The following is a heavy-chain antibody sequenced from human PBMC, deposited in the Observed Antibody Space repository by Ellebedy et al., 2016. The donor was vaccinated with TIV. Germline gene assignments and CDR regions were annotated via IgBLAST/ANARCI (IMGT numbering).Heavy chain of an antibody. J-gene: IGHJ4*02. Sequence: GGSLRLSXAASGFTFSSYAMHWVRQAPGKGLEWVAVISYDGSNKYYADSVKGRFTISRDNSKNTLYLQMNSLRAEDTAVYYCARDPSGGIAARGYWGQGTLVTVSS. D-gene: IGHD6-6*01. CDR3: ARDPSGGIAARGY. V-gene: IGHV3-30-3*01. CDR1: GFTFSSYA. CDR2: ISYDGSNK.